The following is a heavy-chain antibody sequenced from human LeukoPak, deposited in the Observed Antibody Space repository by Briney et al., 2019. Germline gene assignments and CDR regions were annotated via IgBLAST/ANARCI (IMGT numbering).Heavy chain of an antibody. J-gene: IGHJ4*02. Sequence: GASVKVSCKASGYTFTSYAMHWVRQAPGQRLEWMGWINAGNGNTKYSQKFQGRVTITRDTSASTAYMELSSLRSEDTAVYYCARGGPLTGDYVSYIGYWGQGTLVTVSS. CDR1: GYTFTSYA. CDR3: ARGGPLTGDYVSYIGY. V-gene: IGHV1-3*01. D-gene: IGHD4-17*01. CDR2: INAGNGNT.